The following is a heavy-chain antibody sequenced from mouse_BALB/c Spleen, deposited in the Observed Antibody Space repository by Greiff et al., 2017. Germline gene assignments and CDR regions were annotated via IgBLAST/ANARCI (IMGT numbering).Heavy chain of an antibody. CDR2: IRNKANGYTT. CDR1: GFTFTDYY. D-gene: IGHD1-1*01. CDR3: ARDPYYYDGVLDY. Sequence: EVKLMESGGGLVQPGGSLRLSCATSGFTFTDYYMSWVRQPPGKALEWMGFIRNKANGYTTEYSASVKGRFTISRDNSQSILYLQMNTLRAEDSATYNCARDPYYYDGVLDYWGQGTTLTVSS. V-gene: IGHV7-3*02. J-gene: IGHJ2*01.